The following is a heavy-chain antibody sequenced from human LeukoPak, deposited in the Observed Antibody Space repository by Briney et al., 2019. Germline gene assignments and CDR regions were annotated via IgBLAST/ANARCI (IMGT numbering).Heavy chain of an antibody. CDR3: ARNEAGSYGYCDN. CDR1: GGSIDNYY. Sequence: SETLSLTCTVSGGSIDNYYWSWIRQPAGKGLEWIGRIYSSGITNYNPSLKSRVTMLVDTSKNQFSLKLRSVTAADTAVYYCARNEAGSYGYCDNWGQGTLVSVSS. CDR2: IYSSGIT. V-gene: IGHV4-4*07. D-gene: IGHD5-18*01. J-gene: IGHJ4*02.